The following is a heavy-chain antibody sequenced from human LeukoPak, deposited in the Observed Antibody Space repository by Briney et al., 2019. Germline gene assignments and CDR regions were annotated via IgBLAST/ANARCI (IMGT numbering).Heavy chain of an antibody. CDR3: ARRASSTYWSFDS. V-gene: IGHV4-4*07. CDR2: IYASEGP. J-gene: IGHJ4*02. D-gene: IGHD1-26*01. Sequence: SETLSLTCTVSDVSINDYWWTWIRQPAGKGLEWIGQIYASEGPKYNPSLESRVTISIDTSKKQFSLHLSFVTVADTGVYFCARRASSTYWSFDSWGQGTQVTVSS. CDR1: DVSINDYW.